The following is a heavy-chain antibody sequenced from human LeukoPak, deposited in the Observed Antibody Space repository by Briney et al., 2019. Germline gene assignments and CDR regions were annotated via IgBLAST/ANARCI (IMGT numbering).Heavy chain of an antibody. Sequence: SVKVSCKASGGTFSSYAISWVRQAPGQGLEWMGGIIPIFGTANYAQKFQGRVTMTEDTSTDTAYMELSSLRSEDTAVYYCATDPSIVGATGVFDYWGQGTLVTVSS. CDR3: ATDPSIVGATGVFDY. J-gene: IGHJ4*02. CDR2: IIPIFGTA. D-gene: IGHD1-26*01. CDR1: GGTFSSYA. V-gene: IGHV1-69*06.